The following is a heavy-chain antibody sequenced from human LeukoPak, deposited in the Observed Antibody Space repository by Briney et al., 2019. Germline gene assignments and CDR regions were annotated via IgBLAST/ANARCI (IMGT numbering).Heavy chain of an antibody. D-gene: IGHD5-12*01. CDR2: INPNSGGT. V-gene: IGHV1-2*02. CDR3: AREEYSGYDLLFDY. Sequence: GASVKVSCKASGYTFTGYYMHWVRQAPGQGLEWMGWINPNSGGTNYAQKFQGRVTMTRDTSISTAYMELSRLRSDDTAVYYCAREEYSGYDLLFDYWGQGTLVTVSS. J-gene: IGHJ4*02. CDR1: GYTFTGYY.